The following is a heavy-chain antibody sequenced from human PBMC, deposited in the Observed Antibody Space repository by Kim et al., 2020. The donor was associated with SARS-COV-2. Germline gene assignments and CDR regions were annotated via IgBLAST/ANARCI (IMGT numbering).Heavy chain of an antibody. J-gene: IGHJ1*01. CDR2: ISGSGGST. Sequence: GGSLRLSCAASGFTFSSYAMSWVRQAPGKGLEWVSAISGSGGSTYYADSVKGRFTISRDNSKNTLYLQMNSLRAEDTAVYYCAKDRPPYYGSGSYYTAEYFQHWGQGTLVTVSS. D-gene: IGHD3-10*01. V-gene: IGHV3-23*01. CDR1: GFTFSSYA. CDR3: AKDRPPYYGSGSYYTAEYFQH.